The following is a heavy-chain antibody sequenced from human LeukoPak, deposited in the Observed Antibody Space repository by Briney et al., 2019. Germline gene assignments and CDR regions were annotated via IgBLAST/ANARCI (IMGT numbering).Heavy chain of an antibody. CDR3: AKDTYSSSWYYFDY. J-gene: IGHJ4*02. Sequence: GGSLRLSCAASGFTFDDYAMHWVRQAPGKGLEWVSGISWNSGSIGYADSVKGRFTISRDSAKNSLYLQMNSLRAEDTAFYYCAKDTYSSSWYYFDYWGQGNLVTVS. D-gene: IGHD6-13*01. CDR1: GFTFDDYA. V-gene: IGHV3-9*01. CDR2: ISWNSGSI.